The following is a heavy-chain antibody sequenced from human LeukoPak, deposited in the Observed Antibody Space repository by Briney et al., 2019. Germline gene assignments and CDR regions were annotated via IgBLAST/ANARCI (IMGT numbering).Heavy chain of an antibody. J-gene: IGHJ6*03. CDR3: ARGEVTMVRGVKVYYYYYYMDV. V-gene: IGHV1-8*03. D-gene: IGHD3-10*01. Sequence: ASVKVSCKASGYTFTSYDINWVRQATGQGLEWMGWMNPNSGNTGYAQKFQGRVTITRNTSISTAYMELSSLRSEDTAVYYCARGEVTMVRGVKVYYYYYYMDVWGKGTTVTVSS. CDR2: MNPNSGNT. CDR1: GYTFTSYD.